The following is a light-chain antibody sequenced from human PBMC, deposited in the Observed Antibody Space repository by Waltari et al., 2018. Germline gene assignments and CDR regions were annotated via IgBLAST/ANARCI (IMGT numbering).Light chain of an antibody. CDR3: QVWDSTSDHVL. J-gene: IGLJ2*01. CDR2: DNS. CDR1: NIGSKS. V-gene: IGLV3-21*02. Sequence: SYLLTQSPSVSVAPGQTASITCGGNNIGSKSMPVYQQRPGQAPVLVVYDNSDRPSGIPERFSGSNSGNTATLTITRVEAADEADYYCQVWDSTSDHVLFAGGTKLTVL.